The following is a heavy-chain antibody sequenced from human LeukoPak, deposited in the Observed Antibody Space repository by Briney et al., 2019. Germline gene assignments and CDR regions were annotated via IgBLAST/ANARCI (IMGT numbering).Heavy chain of an antibody. CDR3: ARDRNGDYVPENYYYGMDV. J-gene: IGHJ6*02. CDR1: GGTFISYA. CDR2: IIPIFGTA. V-gene: IGHV1-69*13. Sequence: SVKVSCKASGGTFISYAISWVRQAPGQGLEWMGGIIPIFGTANYAQKFQGRVTITADESTSTAYMELSSLRSEDTAVYYCARDRNGDYVPENYYYGMDVWGQGTTVTVSS. D-gene: IGHD4-17*01.